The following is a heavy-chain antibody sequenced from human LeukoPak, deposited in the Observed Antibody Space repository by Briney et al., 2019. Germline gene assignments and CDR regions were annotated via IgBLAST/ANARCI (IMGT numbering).Heavy chain of an antibody. J-gene: IGHJ6*03. Sequence: SETLSLTCTVSGYSISSGYYWGWIRQPPGKGLEWIGSIYHSGSTYYNPSLKSRVTISVDMSKNQFSLRLSSVTAADTAVYYCASSPAYYYYYYMDVWGKGTTVTVSS. CDR1: GYSISSGYY. CDR3: ASSPAYYYYYYMDV. CDR2: IYHSGST. V-gene: IGHV4-38-2*02.